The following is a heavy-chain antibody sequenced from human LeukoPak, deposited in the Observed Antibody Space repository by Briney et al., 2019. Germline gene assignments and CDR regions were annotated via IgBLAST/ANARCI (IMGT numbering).Heavy chain of an antibody. D-gene: IGHD6-13*01. J-gene: IGHJ4*02. CDR1: GGPFRGFS. V-gene: IGHV4-34*01. Sequence: PSETLSLTCAVSGGPFRGFSWSWIRQAPGKGLEWIAEVSHGGTSNYNPSLKSRITISVDTSKSQFSLKLTSVTAADTAVYYCARDRAAAGRGRGGDFDYWGQGTLVTASS. CDR3: ARDRAAAGRGRGGDFDY. CDR2: VSHGGTS.